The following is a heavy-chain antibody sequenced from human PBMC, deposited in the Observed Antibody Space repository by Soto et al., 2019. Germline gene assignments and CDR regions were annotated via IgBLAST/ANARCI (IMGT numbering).Heavy chain of an antibody. Sequence: PSETLSLTCAVYGGSFSGYYWSWIRQPPGKGLEWIGEINHSGSTNYNPSLKSRVTISVDTSKNQFSLKLSSVTAEDTAVYYCAKAILTGYPIRGYSDYWGQGTLVTVSS. V-gene: IGHV4-34*01. D-gene: IGHD3-9*01. CDR2: INHSGST. J-gene: IGHJ4*02. CDR1: GGSFSGYY. CDR3: AKAILTGYPIRGYSDY.